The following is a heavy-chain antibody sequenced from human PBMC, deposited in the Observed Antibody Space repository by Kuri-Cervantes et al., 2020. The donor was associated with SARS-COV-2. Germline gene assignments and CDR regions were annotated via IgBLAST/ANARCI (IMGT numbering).Heavy chain of an antibody. CDR1: GFTVSSNY. D-gene: IGHD2-15*01. CDR2: IYSGGST. V-gene: IGHV3-53*01. CDR3: AREVYLEGYYFDY. J-gene: IGHJ4*02. Sequence: GGSLRLSCAASGFTVSSNYMSWVRQAPGKGLEWVSVIYSGGSTYYADSVKGRFTISRDNSKNTLYLQMNSLRAEDTAVYYCAREVYLEGYYFDYWGQGTRVTVSS.